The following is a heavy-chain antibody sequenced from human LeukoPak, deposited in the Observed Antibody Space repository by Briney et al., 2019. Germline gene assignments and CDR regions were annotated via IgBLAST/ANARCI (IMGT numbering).Heavy chain of an antibody. CDR2: ISAYNGNT. D-gene: IGHD1-26*01. CDR3: AKTHGRASIVGATSNFDY. V-gene: IGHV1-18*01. CDR1: GYTFTSYG. Sequence: EASVKVSCKASGYTFTSYGISWVRQAPGRGLEWMGWISAYNGNTNYARKLQGRVTMTTDTSTSTAYMELRSLRSDDTAVYYCAKTHGRASIVGATSNFDYWGQGTLVTVSS. J-gene: IGHJ4*02.